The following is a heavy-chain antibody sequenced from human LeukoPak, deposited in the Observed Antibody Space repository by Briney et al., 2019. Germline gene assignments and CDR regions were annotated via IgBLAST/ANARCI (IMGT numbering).Heavy chain of an antibody. V-gene: IGHV3-53*01. J-gene: IGHJ3*02. CDR3: ARGPRVTTRLDAFDI. CDR1: GFTVSATH. Sequence: GGSLRLSCAASGFTVSATHMSWVRQTPGKGLEWVSTIYSGGSVYYADSVKGRFTISRDNSKNTLYLQMNSLRAEDTAVYYCARGPRVTTRLDAFDIWGQGTMVTVSS. CDR2: IYSGGSV. D-gene: IGHD4-17*01.